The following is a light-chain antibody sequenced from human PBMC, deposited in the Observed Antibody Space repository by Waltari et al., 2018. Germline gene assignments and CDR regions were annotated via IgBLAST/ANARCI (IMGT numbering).Light chain of an antibody. J-gene: IGKJ2*01. CDR2: EAT. CDR3: LEHDNFPTHT. Sequence: ETTLTQSPAFMSATPRDKVNISCRASQDIDDEMNWYQQKPGEGAVFIIQEATTLVPGIPPRFSGSGYGTDFTLTINNIQSEDVASYFCLEHDNFPTHTFGQGTKLEIK. V-gene: IGKV5-2*01. CDR1: QDIDDE.